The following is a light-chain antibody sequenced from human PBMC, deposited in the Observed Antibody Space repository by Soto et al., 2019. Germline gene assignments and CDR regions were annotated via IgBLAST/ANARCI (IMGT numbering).Light chain of an antibody. J-gene: IGLJ3*02. CDR1: SGDVGGYNY. CDR2: EVS. Sequence: QSALTQPRSVSGSPGQSVTISCTGTSGDVGGYNYVSWYQQHPGKAPKLMIYEVSNRPSGVPDRFSGSKSGNTASLTISGLQAEDEADYYCCSHAGSYSLWVFGGGTQLTVL. V-gene: IGLV2-11*01. CDR3: CSHAGSYSLWV.